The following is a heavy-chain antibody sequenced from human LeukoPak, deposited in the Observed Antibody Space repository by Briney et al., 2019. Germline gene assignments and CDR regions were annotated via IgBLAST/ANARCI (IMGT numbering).Heavy chain of an antibody. Sequence: GGSLRLSCAASGFTFSSYSMNWVRQAPGKGLEWVSSISSSSSYIYYADSVKGRFTISRDNAKNSLYLQMNSLRAEDTAVYFCAREALEVDALDVWGQGAMVIVSS. CDR3: AREALEVDALDV. CDR2: ISSSSSYI. V-gene: IGHV3-21*01. CDR1: GFTFSSYS. J-gene: IGHJ3*01. D-gene: IGHD1-1*01.